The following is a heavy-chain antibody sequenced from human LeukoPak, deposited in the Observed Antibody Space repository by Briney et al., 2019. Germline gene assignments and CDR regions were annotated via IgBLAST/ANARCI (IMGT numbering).Heavy chain of an antibody. V-gene: IGHV3-64D*06. CDR3: ARGVCSSTSCYEDY. J-gene: IGHJ4*02. CDR1: GFTFITYA. D-gene: IGHD2-2*01. CDR2: ISSNGGST. Sequence: GGSLRLSCAASGFTFITYAMHWVRRAPGKGQEYVSVISSNGGSTYYADSVEGRFTISRDNCKKTLYLQMSSLRDEDTAVYYCARGVCSSTSCYEDYWGQGTLVTVSS.